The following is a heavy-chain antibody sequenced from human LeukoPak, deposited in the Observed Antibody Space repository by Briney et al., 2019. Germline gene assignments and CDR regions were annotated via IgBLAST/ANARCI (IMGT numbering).Heavy chain of an antibody. V-gene: IGHV3-48*04. CDR2: ISSSSSTI. J-gene: IGHJ5*01. D-gene: IGHD2-8*02. CDR3: ARVAVSGPTGWFDS. Sequence: GGSLRLSCAASGFTFSSYSMNWVRQAPGKGLEWVSYISSSSSTIYYADSVKGRFTISRDNVDNVVYLEMNSLGAEDTATYYCARVAVSGPTGWFDSWGQGTLVIVSS. CDR1: GFTFSSYS.